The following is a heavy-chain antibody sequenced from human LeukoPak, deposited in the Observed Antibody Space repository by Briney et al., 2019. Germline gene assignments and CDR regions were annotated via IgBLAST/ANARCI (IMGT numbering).Heavy chain of an antibody. V-gene: IGHV3-21*01. D-gene: IGHD2-8*02. CDR2: ISSSSSSYI. CDR1: GFTFSSYS. Sequence: GGSLRLSCAASGFTFSSYSMSWVRQAPGKGLEWVSSISSSSSSYIYYAESVKGRFTISRDNAKNSLYLQMNSLRAEDTAVYYCATYRQVLLPFESWGQGTLVTVSS. CDR3: ATYRQVLLPFES. J-gene: IGHJ5*01.